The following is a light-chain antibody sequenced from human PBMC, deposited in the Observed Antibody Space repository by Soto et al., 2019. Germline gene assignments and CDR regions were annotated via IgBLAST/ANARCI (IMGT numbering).Light chain of an antibody. CDR1: QNINNW. Sequence: DIQMTQSPSTLSASVGDRVTITCRASQNINNWLAWYQQKPGKAPNLLIYDASSLESGVPSRFSGSGSGTEFTLTISSLQPDYFATYYCQQYNTYWTFGQGTKVDIK. CDR2: DAS. V-gene: IGKV1-5*01. CDR3: QQYNTYWT. J-gene: IGKJ1*01.